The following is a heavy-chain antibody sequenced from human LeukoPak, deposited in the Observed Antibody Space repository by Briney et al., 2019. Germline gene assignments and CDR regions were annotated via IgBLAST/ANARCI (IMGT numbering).Heavy chain of an antibody. J-gene: IGHJ4*02. CDR3: ARDPHGWYGGGYFDY. D-gene: IGHD6-19*01. Sequence: SETLSLTCTVSGGSISSYYWSWIRQPPGKGLEWIGYIYYSGSTNYNPSLKSRVTISVDTSKNQFSLKLSSVTAADTAVYYCARDPHGWYGGGYFDYWGQGTLVTVSS. V-gene: IGHV4-59*01. CDR2: IYYSGST. CDR1: GGSISSYY.